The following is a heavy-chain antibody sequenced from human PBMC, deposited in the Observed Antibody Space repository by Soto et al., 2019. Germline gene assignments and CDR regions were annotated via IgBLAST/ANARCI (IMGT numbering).Heavy chain of an antibody. V-gene: IGHV4-61*01. CDR3: ARDRRSYYGIDY. D-gene: IGHD1-26*01. Sequence: LSLTCTVSGGSVSSGSYYWSWIRQPPGKGLEWIGYIYYSGSTNYNPSLKSRVTISVDTSKNQFSLKLSSVTAADTAVYYCARDRRSYYGIDYWGQGTLVTVSS. CDR2: IYYSGST. J-gene: IGHJ4*02. CDR1: GGSVSSGSYY.